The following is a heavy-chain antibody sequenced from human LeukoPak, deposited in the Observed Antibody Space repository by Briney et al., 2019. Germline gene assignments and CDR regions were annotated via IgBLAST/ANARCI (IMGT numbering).Heavy chain of an antibody. D-gene: IGHD4-17*01. J-gene: IGHJ4*02. CDR2: INHSGST. Sequence: TGGSLRLSCAASGFTFSSYEMNWVRQAPGKGLEWIGEINHSGSTYYNPSLKSRVTISLDTSKNQFSLKLSSVTAADTAVYYCARAWPGDLNCWGQGTLVTVSS. V-gene: IGHV4-34*01. CDR1: GFTFSSYE. CDR3: ARAWPGDLNC.